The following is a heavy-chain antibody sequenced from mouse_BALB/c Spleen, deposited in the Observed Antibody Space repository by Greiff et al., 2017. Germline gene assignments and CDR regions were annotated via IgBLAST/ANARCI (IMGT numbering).Heavy chain of an antibody. CDR2: IWSGGST. CDR1: GFSFTSYG. D-gene: IGHD1-1*01. V-gene: IGHV2-2*02. CDR3: YYGSSYWYFDV. Sequence: VKLQESGPGLVQPSQSLSITCTVSGFSFTSYGVHWVRQSPGKGLEWLGVIWSGGSTDYNAAFISRLSISKDNSKSQVFFKMNSLQATDTAIYYCYYGSSYWYFDVWGAGTTVTVSS. J-gene: IGHJ1*01.